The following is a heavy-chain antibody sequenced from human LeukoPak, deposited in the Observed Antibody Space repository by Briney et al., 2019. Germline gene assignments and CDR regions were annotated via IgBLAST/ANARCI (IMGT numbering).Heavy chain of an antibody. CDR1: GFTVSSNY. Sequence: GSLRLSCAASGFTVSSNYMSWVRQPPGKGLEWSGSIYYSGSTYYNPSLKSRVTISVDTSKNQFSLKLSSVTAADTAVYYCARMAEKQQAGPYFDYWGQGTLVTVSS. CDR3: ARMAEKQQAGPYFDY. CDR2: IYYSGST. J-gene: IGHJ4*02. V-gene: IGHV4-39*07. D-gene: IGHD6-13*01.